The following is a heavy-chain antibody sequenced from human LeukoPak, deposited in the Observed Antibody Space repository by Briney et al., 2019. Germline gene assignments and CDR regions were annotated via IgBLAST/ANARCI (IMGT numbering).Heavy chain of an antibody. CDR1: GSSMNNYY. CDR3: ARRARATAGGDYFDY. V-gene: IGHV4-59*08. J-gene: IGHJ4*02. CDR2: FHYTRNT. D-gene: IGHD6-13*01. Sequence: PSETLSLTCTVSGSSMNNYYWTWIRQSPGKGLEWIGHFHYTRNTNYNPSLRGRVTMSADTSKNQFSLKLNSVTAADTAVYYCARRARATAGGDYFDYWGQGTLVTVSS.